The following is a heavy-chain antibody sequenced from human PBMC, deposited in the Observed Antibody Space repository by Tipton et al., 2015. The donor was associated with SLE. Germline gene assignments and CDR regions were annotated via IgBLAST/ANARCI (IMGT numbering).Heavy chain of an antibody. V-gene: IGHV1-69*05. Sequence: QSGAEVKKPGSSVKVSCKASGGTFSSYAISWVRQAPGQGLEWMGGIIPIFGTANYAQKFQGRVTITTDESTSTAYMELSSLRSEDTAVYYCARTRKSILRYFDWLSHGDAFDIWGQGTMVTVSS. CDR3: ARTRKSILRYFDWLSHGDAFDI. D-gene: IGHD3-9*01. CDR2: IIPIFGTA. CDR1: GGTFSSYA. J-gene: IGHJ3*02.